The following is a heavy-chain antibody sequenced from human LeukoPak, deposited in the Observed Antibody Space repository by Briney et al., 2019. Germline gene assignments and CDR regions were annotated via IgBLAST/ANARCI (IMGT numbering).Heavy chain of an antibody. Sequence: KTSETLSLTCAVSGYSISNGYYWVWIRQPPGRGLEWIGSLYHSDSAYYNTSLRSRVSMSVDTFKNQFSLTLSFVTAADTAVYYCARQHDSYYYYYIDVWGSGTTVTVSS. CDR2: LYHSDSA. V-gene: IGHV4-38-2*01. CDR3: ARQHDSYYYYYIDV. CDR1: GYSISNGYY. J-gene: IGHJ6*03.